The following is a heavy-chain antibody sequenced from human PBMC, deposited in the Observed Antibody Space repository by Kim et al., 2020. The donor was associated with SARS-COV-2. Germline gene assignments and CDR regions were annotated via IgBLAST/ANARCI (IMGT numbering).Heavy chain of an antibody. CDR3: SYDSSGYYYFDY. J-gene: IGHJ4*02. D-gene: IGHD3-22*01. Sequence: AYAESVKGRFTNSRDDSKNTAYLQMNSLKTEDTAVYYCSYDSSGYYYFDYWGQGTLVTVSS. V-gene: IGHV3-73*01.